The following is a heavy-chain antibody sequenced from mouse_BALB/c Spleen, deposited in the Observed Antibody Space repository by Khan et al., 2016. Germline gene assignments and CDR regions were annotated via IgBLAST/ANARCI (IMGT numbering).Heavy chain of an antibody. CDR2: IFPSDSYP. V-gene: IGHV1-69*02. J-gene: IGHJ3*01. CDR1: GYTFTSYW. D-gene: IGHD2-4*01. Sequence: QVQLQQPGAELVRPGASVKLSCKASGYTFTSYWINWMKQRPGQGLEWIGNIFPSDSYPNYNQKFKDKATLTVDKSSSTAYMQLSSPTSEDSAIYYCTRGESTMIRGFAYWGQGTLVTVSA. CDR3: TRGESTMIRGFAY.